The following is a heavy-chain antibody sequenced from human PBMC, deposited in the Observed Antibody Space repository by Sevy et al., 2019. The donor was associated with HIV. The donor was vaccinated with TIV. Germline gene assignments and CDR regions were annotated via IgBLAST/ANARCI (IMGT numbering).Heavy chain of an antibody. V-gene: IGHV3-48*03. J-gene: IGHJ4*01. Sequence: GGSLRLSCAASGLSFRSYELNWVRQAPGKGLQWISYISTGGGTIFYADSVKGRFTISRDNAKNSVFLQMNSLRAEDTAVYFCATSRKDYYNYYFDYWGHGTLVTVSS. D-gene: IGHD3-22*01. CDR1: GLSFRSYE. CDR3: ATSRKDYYNYYFDY. CDR2: ISTGGGTI.